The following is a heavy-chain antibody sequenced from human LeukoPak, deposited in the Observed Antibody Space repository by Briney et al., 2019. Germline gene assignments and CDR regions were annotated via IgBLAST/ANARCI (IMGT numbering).Heavy chain of an antibody. V-gene: IGHV3-72*01. D-gene: IGHD3-22*01. CDR2: IRRGTNGYTT. CDR1: GVTFSDYI. CDR3: SRDGAAGDDSAFDI. Sequence: GGSLRLSCTGSGVTFSDYILDWVRQAPGKGLEWLGRIRRGTNGYTTEYAASVKGRFTISRDDSKNSLYLHMNSLKIEDTAIYHCSRDGAAGDDSAFDIWGQGTMVTVSS. J-gene: IGHJ3*02.